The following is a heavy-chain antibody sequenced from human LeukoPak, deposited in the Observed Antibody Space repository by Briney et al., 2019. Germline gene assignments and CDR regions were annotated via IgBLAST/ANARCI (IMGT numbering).Heavy chain of an antibody. CDR2: ISSSTSII. J-gene: IGHJ6*03. CDR1: GFTFSGFG. CDR3: AKGDFYGSGRDYYYYMDV. V-gene: IGHV3-48*01. Sequence: GGSLRLSRAASGFTFSGFGMNWVRQAPGKGLDWISYISSSTSIIYYADSVKGRFTISRDNSKNTLYLQMNSLRAEDTAVYNCAKGDFYGSGRDYYYYMDVWGKGTTVTISS. D-gene: IGHD3-10*01.